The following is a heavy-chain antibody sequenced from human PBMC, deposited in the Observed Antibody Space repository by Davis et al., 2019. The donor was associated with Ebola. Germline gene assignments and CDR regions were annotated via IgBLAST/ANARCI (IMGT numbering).Heavy chain of an antibody. J-gene: IGHJ5*02. CDR2: IYYSGNT. CDR1: GGSFSGYY. Sequence: SETLSLTCAVYGGSFSGYYWSWIRQPPGKGLEWIGYIYYSGNTNYNPSLKSRVTISVDTSKNQFSLELSSVTAADTAVYYCASDSSYNWFDPWGQGTLVTVSS. V-gene: IGHV4-59*12. CDR3: ASDSSYNWFDP.